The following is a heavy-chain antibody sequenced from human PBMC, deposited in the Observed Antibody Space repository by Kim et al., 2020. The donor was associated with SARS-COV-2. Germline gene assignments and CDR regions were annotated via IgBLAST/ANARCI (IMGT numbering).Heavy chain of an antibody. V-gene: IGHV3-11*03. J-gene: IGHJ4*02. D-gene: IGHD4-17*01. CDR2: YT. Sequence: YTNSANTVKGRFTISRDNAKNSLYLQMNSLRAEDTAVYYCARTVTTNFDYWGQGTLVTVSS. CDR3: ARTVTTNFDY.